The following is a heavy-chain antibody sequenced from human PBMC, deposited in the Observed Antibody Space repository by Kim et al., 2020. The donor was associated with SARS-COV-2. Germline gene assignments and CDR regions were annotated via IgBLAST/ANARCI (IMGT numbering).Heavy chain of an antibody. D-gene: IGHD2-21*02. CDR2: ISYSGST. V-gene: IGHV4-39*01. J-gene: IGHJ4*02. CDR3: ARLVVVTASVDY. CDR1: GDSISSSSYY. Sequence: SETLSLTCTVSGDSISSSSYYWGWIRQPPGQGLEWIGSISYSGSTNYNPSLKSRVSVDTSKNQFSLKLSSVTAADTAVYYCARLVVVTASVDYWGQGTLVTVSS.